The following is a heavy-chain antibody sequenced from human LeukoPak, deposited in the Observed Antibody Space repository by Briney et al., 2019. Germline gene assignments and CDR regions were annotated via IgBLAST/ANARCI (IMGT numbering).Heavy chain of an antibody. Sequence: GESLRLSCAVSGFSFTSDWMSWVRQVPGQGLEWLGNIKQDGSESLYVDSVKGRFTISRDNAKNSLYLQMNSLSDEDTAVYYCARDLYYGAPGFDYWGQGTLVTVAS. CDR1: GFSFTSDW. CDR3: ARDLYYGAPGFDY. J-gene: IGHJ4*02. CDR2: IKQDGSES. V-gene: IGHV3-7*01. D-gene: IGHD3-22*01.